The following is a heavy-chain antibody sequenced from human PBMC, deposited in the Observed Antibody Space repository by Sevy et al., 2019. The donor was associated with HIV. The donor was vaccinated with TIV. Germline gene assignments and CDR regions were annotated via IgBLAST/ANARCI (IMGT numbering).Heavy chain of an antibody. CDR1: GYTFTNYG. Sequence: APVKVSCKASGYTFTNYGISWVRQAPGQGLEWMGWISAYNGNTKYAQKLQGRVTLTTDTSTSTAYMELRSLRSDDTAVYYCARDTYGSGWYIDYWGQGTLVTVSS. CDR3: ARDTYGSGWYIDY. J-gene: IGHJ4*02. D-gene: IGHD6-19*01. CDR2: ISAYNGNT. V-gene: IGHV1-18*04.